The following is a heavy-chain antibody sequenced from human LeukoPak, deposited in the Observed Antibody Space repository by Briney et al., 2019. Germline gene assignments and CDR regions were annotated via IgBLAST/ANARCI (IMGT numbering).Heavy chain of an antibody. CDR3: AKSSSGWYDLVY. V-gene: IGHV3-33*06. CDR2: IWYDGSNK. D-gene: IGHD6-19*01. J-gene: IGHJ4*02. Sequence: GGSLRLSCAASGFTFSSYGMHWVRQAPGKGLEWVAVIWYDGSNKYYADSVKGRFTISRDNSKNTLYLQMNSLRAEDTAVYYCAKSSSGWYDLVYWGQGTLVTVSS. CDR1: GFTFSSYG.